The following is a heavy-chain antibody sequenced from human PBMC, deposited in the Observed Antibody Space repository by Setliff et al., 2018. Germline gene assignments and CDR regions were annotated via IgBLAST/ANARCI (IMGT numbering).Heavy chain of an antibody. CDR1: GGTLSSYG. D-gene: IGHD5-18*01. J-gene: IGHJ6*03. CDR2: TIPIFGST. V-gene: IGHV1-69*05. CDR3: AREGVDTRSSTDYRYYMDV. Sequence: SVKVSCKASGGTLSSYGISWVRQAPGQGLEWMGGTIPIFGSTNYAQKFQDRVTIITDESTSTAYMELSSLRFEDTAVYYCAREGVDTRSSTDYRYYMDVWGKGTTVTVSS.